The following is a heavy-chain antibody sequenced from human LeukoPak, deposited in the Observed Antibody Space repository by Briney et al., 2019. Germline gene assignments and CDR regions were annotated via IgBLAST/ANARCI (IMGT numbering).Heavy chain of an antibody. D-gene: IGHD6-13*01. V-gene: IGHV1-18*01. CDR2: ISAYNGNT. CDR3: ARERRIAAAGTQWFDP. J-gene: IGHJ5*02. Sequence: GASVKVSCKASGYTFTSYGISWVRQAPGQGLEWMGWISAYNGNTNYAQKLQGRVTMTTDTSTSTAYMELRSLRSDDTAVYYCARERRIAAAGTQWFDPWGQGTLVTVSS. CDR1: GYTFTSYG.